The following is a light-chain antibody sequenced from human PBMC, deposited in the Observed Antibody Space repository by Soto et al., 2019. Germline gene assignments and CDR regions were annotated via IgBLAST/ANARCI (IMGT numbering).Light chain of an antibody. CDR2: GSS. Sequence: AIRMTQSPSSFSASTGDRVTITCRASQDISSYLAWYQQKPGKAPKFLIYGSSTLQSGVPSRFSGSGSGTDFTLTISRLQSEDFAAYYCQQYYRYPPTFGQGTKVEIK. CDR1: QDISSY. CDR3: QQYYRYPPT. J-gene: IGKJ1*01. V-gene: IGKV1-8*01.